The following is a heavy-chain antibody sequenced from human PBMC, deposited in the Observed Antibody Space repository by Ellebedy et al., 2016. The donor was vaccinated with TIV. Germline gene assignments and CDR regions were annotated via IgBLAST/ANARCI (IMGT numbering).Heavy chain of an antibody. D-gene: IGHD4-23*01. Sequence: MPSETLSLTCVVPGDSITTYYWSWIRQPPGKGLEFIGYIYYIGITNYNPSLESRVAISIDTSENQFSLRLSSVTAADTAVYYCAAYYGGRFDYWGQGTLVTVSS. J-gene: IGHJ4*02. CDR3: AAYYGGRFDY. V-gene: IGHV4-59*01. CDR2: IYYIGIT. CDR1: GDSITTYY.